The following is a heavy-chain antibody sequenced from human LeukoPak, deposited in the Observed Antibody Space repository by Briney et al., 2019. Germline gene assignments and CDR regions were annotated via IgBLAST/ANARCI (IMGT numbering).Heavy chain of an antibody. J-gene: IGHJ4*02. CDR2: INYSGNT. CDR3: ARRGTAYCRGGNCYSDKYFDY. V-gene: IGHV4-34*01. Sequence: SETLSLTCTVSGGSISSYYWTWIRQTPGKGLEWIGAINYSGNTNYNPSLKSRVTISADTSKNQFSLRLSSVTAADTAVYYCARRGTAYCRGGNCYSDKYFDYWGQGTQVTVSS. CDR1: GGSISSYY. D-gene: IGHD2-15*01.